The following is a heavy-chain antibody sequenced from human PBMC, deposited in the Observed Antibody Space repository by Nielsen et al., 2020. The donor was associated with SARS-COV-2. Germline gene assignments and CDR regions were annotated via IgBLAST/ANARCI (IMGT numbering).Heavy chain of an antibody. D-gene: IGHD3-22*01. CDR2: ISAYNGNT. CDR3: ATSTSAYYYDSSGPFDY. J-gene: IGHJ4*02. V-gene: IGHV1-18*01. Sequence: ASVKVSCKASGYTFTSYGISWVRQAPGQGLEWMGWISAYNGNTNYAQKLQGRVTMTTDTSTSTAYMELRSLRSDDTAVYYCATSTSAYYYDSSGPFDYWGQGTLVTVSS. CDR1: GYTFTSYG.